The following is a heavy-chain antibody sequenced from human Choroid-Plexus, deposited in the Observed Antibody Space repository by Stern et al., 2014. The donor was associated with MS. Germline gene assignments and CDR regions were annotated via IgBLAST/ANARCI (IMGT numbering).Heavy chain of an antibody. CDR1: GFTFGSCA. CDR2: VSYDGSNK. V-gene: IGHV3-30*18. J-gene: IGHJ2*01. CDR3: AKDRQYLTYF. D-gene: IGHD2/OR15-2a*01. Sequence: VQLVESGGGVVQPGGPLRLSCVASGFTFGSCAMHWVRQAPGKGLEWVAGVSYDGSNKYYADSVKGRFTISRDNSQNTLYMQMSSLRPEDTAVYYCAKDRQYLTYF.